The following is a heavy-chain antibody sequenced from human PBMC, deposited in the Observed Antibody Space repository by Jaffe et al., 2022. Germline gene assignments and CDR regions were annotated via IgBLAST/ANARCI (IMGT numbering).Heavy chain of an antibody. D-gene: IGHD2-15*01. V-gene: IGHV4-38-2*02. J-gene: IGHJ5*02. Sequence: QVQLQESGPGLVKPSETLSLTCAVSGYSISSGYYWGWIRQPPGKGLEWIGSIYHSGSTYYNPSLKSRVTISVDTSKNQFSLKLSSVTAADTAVYYCARDHWCSGGSCYYKGDWFDPWGQGTLVTVSS. CDR1: GYSISSGYY. CDR3: ARDHWCSGGSCYYKGDWFDP. CDR2: IYHSGST.